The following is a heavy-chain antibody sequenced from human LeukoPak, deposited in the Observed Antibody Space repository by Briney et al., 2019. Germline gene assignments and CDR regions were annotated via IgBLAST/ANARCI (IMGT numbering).Heavy chain of an antibody. CDR2: ISWNGGRI. D-gene: IGHD3-10*01. CDR1: GFIFDDYA. Sequence: HPGGSLRLSCAASGFIFDDYAMNWVRQAPGKGLEWVAGISWNGGRITYADSVKGRFTISRDNVKNSLYLQMNSLRAEDTALYHCVKDMTWAVRGTIEYGMDVWGQGTTVTVSS. V-gene: IGHV3-9*01. J-gene: IGHJ6*02. CDR3: VKDMTWAVRGTIEYGMDV.